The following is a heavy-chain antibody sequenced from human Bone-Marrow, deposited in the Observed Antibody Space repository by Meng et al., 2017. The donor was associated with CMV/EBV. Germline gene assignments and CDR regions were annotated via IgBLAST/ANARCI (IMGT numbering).Heavy chain of an antibody. V-gene: IGHV4-38-2*02. CDR2: IYHGGST. CDR3: ARELRFLEWLSSNWFDP. Sequence: SETLSLTCTVSGYSISSGYYWGWVRQPPGKGLEWIGSIYHGGSTYYKPSLKSRVTIAIDTSRDQFSLKLSSVTAADTAVYYCARELRFLEWLSSNWFDPWGQGTLVTVSS. J-gene: IGHJ5*02. D-gene: IGHD3-3*01. CDR1: GYSISSGYY.